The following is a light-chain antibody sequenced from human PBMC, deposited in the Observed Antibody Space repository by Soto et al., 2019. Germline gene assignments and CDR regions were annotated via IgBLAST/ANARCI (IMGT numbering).Light chain of an antibody. CDR2: GAT. CDR3: LQDYNYPWT. J-gene: IGKJ1*01. CDR1: QGISNY. V-gene: IGKV1-6*01. Sequence: TQMTQSPSSLSASVGDRVTISCRASQGISNYLAWYQQRPGKAPKLLIFGATTLQSGVPSRFSASGSGPDFTLTISSLQPEDFATYSCLQDYNYPWTFGQGTKVDIK.